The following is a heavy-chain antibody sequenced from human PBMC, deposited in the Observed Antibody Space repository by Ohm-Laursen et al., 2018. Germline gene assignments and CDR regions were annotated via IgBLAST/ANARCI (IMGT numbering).Heavy chain of an antibody. CDR2: ISYDGSNT. Sequence: SSLRLSCTASGFTFTNYGMHWVRQAPGKGLEWVAVISYDGSNTYYEDSVKGRFTVSRDNSKNTVCLQMNRLRVEDTAVYYCVRLGSSWSSDVWGQGTTVTVSS. D-gene: IGHD6-13*01. CDR1: GFTFTNYG. CDR3: VRLGSSWSSDV. J-gene: IGHJ6*02. V-gene: IGHV3-30*12.